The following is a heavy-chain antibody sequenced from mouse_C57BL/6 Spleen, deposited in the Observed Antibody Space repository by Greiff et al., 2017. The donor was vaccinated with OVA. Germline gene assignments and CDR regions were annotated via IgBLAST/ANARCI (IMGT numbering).Heavy chain of an antibody. CDR1: GYTFTSYW. CDR3: ALRGVYYGSSYDCFDY. J-gene: IGHJ2*01. D-gene: IGHD1-1*01. V-gene: IGHV1-64*01. CDR2: IHPNSGST. Sequence: QVQLQQPGAELVKPGASVKLSCKASGYTFTSYWMHWVKQRPGQGLEWIGMIHPNSGSTNYNEKFKSKATLTVDKSSSTAYMQLSSLTSEDSAVYYCALRGVYYGSSYDCFDYWGQGTTLTVSS.